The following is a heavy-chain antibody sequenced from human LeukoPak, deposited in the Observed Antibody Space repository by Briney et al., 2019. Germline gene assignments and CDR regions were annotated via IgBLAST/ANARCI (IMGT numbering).Heavy chain of an antibody. V-gene: IGHV4-59*01. J-gene: IGHJ2*01. Sequence: PETLSLTCTVSGVSISGYYWSWIRQPPGKGLEWIGYISYSGSSNYNPSLKSRVTISVDTSKNQFALNLTSVAAADTAEYYCARDSPMIRGLIGYFDLWGRGTLVTVSS. D-gene: IGHD3-10*01. CDR1: GVSISGYY. CDR3: ARDSPMIRGLIGYFDL. CDR2: ISYSGSS.